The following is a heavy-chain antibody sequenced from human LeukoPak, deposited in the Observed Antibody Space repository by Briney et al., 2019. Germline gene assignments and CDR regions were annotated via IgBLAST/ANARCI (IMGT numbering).Heavy chain of an antibody. V-gene: IGHV1-2*02. CDR2: INPNSGGT. CDR3: ARESYQLLLYRSGAFDY. J-gene: IGHJ4*02. Sequence: ASVKVSCKASGYTFTGYYMHWVRQAPGQGLEWMGWINPNSGGTNYAQKFQGRVTMTRDTSISTAYMELSRLRSDDTAVYYCARESYQLLLYRSGAFDYWGQGTLVTVSS. CDR1: GYTFTGYY. D-gene: IGHD2-2*01.